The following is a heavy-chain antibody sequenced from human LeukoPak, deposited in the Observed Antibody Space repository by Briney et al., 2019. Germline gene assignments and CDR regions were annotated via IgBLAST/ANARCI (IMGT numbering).Heavy chain of an antibody. J-gene: IGHJ3*02. CDR1: GGSISSSSYY. CDR3: ARGVEMATIYDI. CDR2: IYYSGST. Sequence: SETLSLTCTVSGGSISSSSYYWGWIRQPPGKGLEWIGYIYYSGSTNYNPSLKSRVTISVDTSKNQFSLKLSSVTAADTAVYYCARGVEMATIYDIWGQGTMVTVSS. V-gene: IGHV4-61*05. D-gene: IGHD5-24*01.